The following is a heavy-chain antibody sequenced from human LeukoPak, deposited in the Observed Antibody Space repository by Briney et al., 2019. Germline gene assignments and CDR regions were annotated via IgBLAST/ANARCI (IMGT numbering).Heavy chain of an antibody. CDR3: ARRSDSSGRTSYYFDY. V-gene: IGHV4-34*01. J-gene: IGHJ4*02. CDR2: INHSGST. CDR1: GGSLSGYY. Sequence: SETLSLTCAVYGGSLSGYYWSWIRQPPGKGLEWIGEINHSGSTTYNPSLKSRVTISVDTSKNQFSLKLSSVTAADTAVYYCARRSDSSGRTSYYFDYWGQGTLVTVSS. D-gene: IGHD6-19*01.